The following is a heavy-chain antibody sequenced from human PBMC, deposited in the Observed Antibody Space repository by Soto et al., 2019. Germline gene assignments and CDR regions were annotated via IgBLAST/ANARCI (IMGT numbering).Heavy chain of an antibody. CDR3: ARDAPGGSGSYYGFFDH. J-gene: IGHJ4*02. D-gene: IGHD3-22*01. CDR1: GSTFITFA. CDR2: ISYDGGTK. Sequence: QVQLVESGGGLVQPGGSLGLSVQASGSTFITFAFHWVRKVPGRGLGWVALISYDGGTKSFADSLKGRFTISRDDSKNTLYLQMNSLRAEDTAVYFCARDAPGGSGSYYGFFDHCGQGTLVTVSS. V-gene: IGHV3-30*03.